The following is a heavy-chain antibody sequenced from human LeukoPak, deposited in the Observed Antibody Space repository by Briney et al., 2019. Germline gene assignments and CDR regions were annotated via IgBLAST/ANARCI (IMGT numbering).Heavy chain of an antibody. CDR1: GGSISGYY. CDR3: ARFGVYYDMGV. CDR2: IHYSGKA. J-gene: IGHJ6*02. V-gene: IGHV4-59*01. Sequence: PSETLSLTCTVSGGSISGYYWTWIRQPPGKGLEWIGQIHYSGKADYNTSLRSRITISVDTSKNQMSLKLSSVTAADTAVYYCARFGVYYDMGVWGQGTTVTVS. D-gene: IGHD3-16*01.